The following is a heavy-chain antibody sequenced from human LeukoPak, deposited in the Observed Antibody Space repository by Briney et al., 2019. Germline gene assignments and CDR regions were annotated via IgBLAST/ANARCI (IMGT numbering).Heavy chain of an antibody. CDR3: ARVGVEYSSPKDYYYGMDV. D-gene: IGHD6-6*01. CDR2: IYYSGST. CDR1: GGSISSHY. V-gene: IGHV4-59*11. J-gene: IGHJ6*02. Sequence: SETQSLTCTVSGGSISSHYWSWIRQPPGKGLEWIGYIYYSGSTNYNPSLKSRVTISVDTSKNQFSLKLSSVTAADTAVYYCARVGVEYSSPKDYYYGMDVWGQGTTVTVSS.